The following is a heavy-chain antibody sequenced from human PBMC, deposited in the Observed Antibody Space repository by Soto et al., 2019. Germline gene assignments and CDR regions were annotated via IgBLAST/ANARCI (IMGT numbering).Heavy chain of an antibody. D-gene: IGHD6-19*01. CDR1: GFSLSNAKMG. V-gene: IGHV2-26*01. CDR3: ARRRSGWFLFDA. CDR2: IFSNDEK. J-gene: IGHJ5*02. Sequence: QVTLKESGPVLVRPTETLTLTCTVSGFSLSNAKMGVSWIRQPPGKALEWLAHIFSNDEKSYNTSLQNRLTISEDTSKSQVVLTMTNTDQADTATYYCARRRSGWFLFDAGGQGTLVTVSS.